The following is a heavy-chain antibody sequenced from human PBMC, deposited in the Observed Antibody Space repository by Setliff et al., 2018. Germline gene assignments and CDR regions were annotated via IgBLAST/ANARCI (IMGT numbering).Heavy chain of an antibody. CDR3: AASRAYTGAVEEWFLPKTFDF. Sequence: SETLSLTCTVSGASLRSGSAYWGWLRQSAGKGLEWIGSIYHSGSSYYNPSLRSRVTISVDTSKNQFSLKLSSVTAADAALYYCAASRAYTGAVEEWFLPKTFDFWGQGSPVTVSS. J-gene: IGHJ4*02. D-gene: IGHD3-10*01. V-gene: IGHV4-39*07. CDR1: GASLRSGSAY. CDR2: IYHSGSS.